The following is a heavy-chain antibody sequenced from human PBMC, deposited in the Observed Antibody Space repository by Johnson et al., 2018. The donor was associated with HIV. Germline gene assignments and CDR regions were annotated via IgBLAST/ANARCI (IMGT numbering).Heavy chain of an antibody. CDR2: ISYDGSNK. D-gene: IGHD1-26*01. Sequence: QVQLVESGGGLVQPGGSLRLSCAASGFTFTTYAMHWVRQAPGKGLEWVAVISYDGSNKYYADSVKGRFTISRDNSNNTLYLQMNSLRAEDTAVYYCAKTYSGSNRDAFDIWGQGTMVTVSS. CDR3: AKTYSGSNRDAFDI. CDR1: GFTFTTYA. J-gene: IGHJ3*02. V-gene: IGHV3-30*04.